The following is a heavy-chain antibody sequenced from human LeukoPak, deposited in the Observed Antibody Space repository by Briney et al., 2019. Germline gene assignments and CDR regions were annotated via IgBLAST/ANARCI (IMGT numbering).Heavy chain of an antibody. CDR2: INPKSGDT. CDR3: ARSQHNTFDP. CDR1: GYTFTGNY. Sequence: GASVKVSCKTPGYTFTGNYMHWVLQAPGQGLEWMGWINPKSGDTKYAQKFQGRVTVTRDTSSSTSYLELSRLRSDDTAIYYCARSQHNTFDPWGRGTLVTVSS. J-gene: IGHJ5*02. V-gene: IGHV1-2*03. D-gene: IGHD1-1*01.